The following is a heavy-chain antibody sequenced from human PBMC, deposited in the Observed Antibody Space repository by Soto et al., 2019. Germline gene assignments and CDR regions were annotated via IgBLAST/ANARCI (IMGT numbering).Heavy chain of an antibody. D-gene: IGHD3-10*01. J-gene: IGHJ5*02. CDR3: ARDRDYGSGSYGWFDP. CDR1: GGSISSYY. CDR2: IYYSGST. V-gene: IGHV4-59*01. Sequence: SETLSLTCTVSGGSISSYYWSWIRQPPGKGLEWIGYIYYSGSTNYNPSLKSRVTISVDTSKNQFSLKLSSVTAADTAVYYCARDRDYGSGSYGWFDPWGQGTLVTVPQ.